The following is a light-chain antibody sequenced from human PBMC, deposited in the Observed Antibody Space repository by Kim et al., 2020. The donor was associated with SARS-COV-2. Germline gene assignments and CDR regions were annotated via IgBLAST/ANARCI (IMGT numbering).Light chain of an antibody. CDR1: SNDIGDYDS. Sequence: GQSITISGTGTSNDIGDYDSVSWYQQHPGKAPKLMIFDVNKRPSGVSGRISGSKSGNMASLTFSGLQAEDEADYYCSSYTTSKTLVFGGGTKVTVL. J-gene: IGLJ2*01. CDR2: DVN. V-gene: IGLV2-14*04. CDR3: SSYTTSKTLV.